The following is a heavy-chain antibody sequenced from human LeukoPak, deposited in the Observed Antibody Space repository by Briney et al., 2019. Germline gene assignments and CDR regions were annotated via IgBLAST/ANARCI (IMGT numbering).Heavy chain of an antibody. CDR1: GYTFTSYG. V-gene: IGHV1-18*01. J-gene: IGHJ4*02. D-gene: IGHD3-3*01. CDR2: ISAYNGST. CDR3: ARVQPSYDFWSGYYGLFDY. Sequence: ASVKVSCKASGYTFTSYGISWVRQAPGQGLEWMGWISAYNGSTNYAQKLQGRVTMTTDTSTSTAYMELRSLRSDDTAVYYCARVQPSYDFWSGYYGLFDYWGQGTLVTVSS.